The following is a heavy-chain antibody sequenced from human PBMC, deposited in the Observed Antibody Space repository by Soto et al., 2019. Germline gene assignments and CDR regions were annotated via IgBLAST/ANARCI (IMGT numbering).Heavy chain of an antibody. CDR1: GYTFTSYD. J-gene: IGHJ5*02. D-gene: IGHD7-27*01. CDR2: MNPNSGNT. V-gene: IGHV1-8*01. CDR3: AKGRRKLGNNWFDP. Sequence: ASVKVSCKASGYTFTSYDINWVRQATGQGLEWMGWMNPNSGNTGYAQKFQGRVTMTRNTSISTAYMELSSLRSEDTAVYYCAKGRRKLGNNWFDPWGQGTLVTVSS.